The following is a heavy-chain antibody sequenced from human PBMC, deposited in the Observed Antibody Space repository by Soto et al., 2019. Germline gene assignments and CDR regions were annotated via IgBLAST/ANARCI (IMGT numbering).Heavy chain of an antibody. CDR2: IRYGGDA. V-gene: IGHV4-39*01. CDR3: AKDASCYSCGA. D-gene: IGHD2-15*01. Sequence: QLQLQESGPGLVKPSETLSLTCRVSGGSISSSNFYWGWFRQPPGKGLEWIGSIRYGGDASYTPSLKSRVIISIDTSKNQFSLSLRSVTAADTAIYYCAKDASCYSCGAWGQGAPVTVSS. J-gene: IGHJ4*02. CDR1: GGSISSSNFY.